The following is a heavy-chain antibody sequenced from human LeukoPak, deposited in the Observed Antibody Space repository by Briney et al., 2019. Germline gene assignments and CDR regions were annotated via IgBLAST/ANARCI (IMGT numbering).Heavy chain of an antibody. J-gene: IGHJ4*02. CDR3: ARAQREIRIVVVPAATPVGY. CDR2: IKEDGTEK. V-gene: IGHV3-7*01. D-gene: IGHD2-2*02. Sequence: PGGSLRLSCAGSGFTFSDFWMTWVRQTPGKGLEWVANIKEDGTEKNLVDSVKGRFTISRDNTKNSLYLQVNSLRAEDSAVYYCARAQREIRIVVVPAATPVGYWGQGTLVTVSS. CDR1: GFTFSDFW.